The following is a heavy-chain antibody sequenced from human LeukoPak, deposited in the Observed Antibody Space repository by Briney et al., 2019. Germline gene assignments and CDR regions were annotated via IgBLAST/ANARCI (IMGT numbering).Heavy chain of an antibody. CDR2: ISSSSSYI. D-gene: IGHD3-3*01. CDR3: ARDYDFWSGYYYFDY. CDR1: GFTFSSYT. Sequence: GGSLRLSCAASGFTFSSYTMNWVRQAPGKGLEWVSSISSSSSYIYYADSVKGRFTISRDNAKKSLFLQMNSLRAEDTAVYYCARDYDFWSGYYYFDYWGQGTLVTVSS. V-gene: IGHV3-21*01. J-gene: IGHJ4*02.